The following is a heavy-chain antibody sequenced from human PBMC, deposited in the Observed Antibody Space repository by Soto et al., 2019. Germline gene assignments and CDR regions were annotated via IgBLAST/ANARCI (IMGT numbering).Heavy chain of an antibody. CDR1: GGSISSYY. D-gene: IGHD3-9*01. J-gene: IGHJ6*02. CDR3: ARVLYSGKYPRGYYNDYYYGMDV. CDR2: IYYSGST. V-gene: IGHV4-59*01. Sequence: PSETLSLTCTVSGGSISSYYWSWIRQPPGKGLEWIGYIYYSGSTNYNPSLKSRVTISVDTSKNQFSLKLSSVTAADTAVYYCARVLYSGKYPRGYYNDYYYGMDVWGQGTTVTVSS.